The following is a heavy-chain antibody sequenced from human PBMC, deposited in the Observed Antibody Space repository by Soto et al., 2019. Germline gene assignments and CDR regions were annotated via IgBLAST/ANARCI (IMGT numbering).Heavy chain of an antibody. CDR2: ISGSGGST. D-gene: IGHD1-26*01. CDR3: AKGGSSGSYSYYYYGMDV. Sequence: EVQLLESGGGLVQPGGSLRLSCAASGFTFSSYAMSWVRQAPGKGLEWVSAISGSGGSTYYADSVKGRFTISRDNSKKPLYLQMNSLRAEDTAVYYCAKGGSSGSYSYYYYGMDVWGQGTTVTVSS. CDR1: GFTFSSYA. V-gene: IGHV3-23*01. J-gene: IGHJ6*02.